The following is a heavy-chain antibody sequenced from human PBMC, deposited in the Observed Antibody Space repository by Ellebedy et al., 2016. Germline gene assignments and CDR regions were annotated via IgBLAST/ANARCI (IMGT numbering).Heavy chain of an antibody. CDR1: GFTFDDYA. CDR2: ISWNSGSK. CDR3: AKAPYTSSSDDYFDT. Sequence: SLKISCAASGFTFDDYAMHWVRQTPGKGLEWVSGISWNSGSKGYADSVKVRFTISRDNAKNSLYLQMNSLRPEDTALYFCAKAPYTSSSDDYFDTWGQGTLVTVSS. V-gene: IGHV3-9*01. J-gene: IGHJ4*02. D-gene: IGHD6-6*01.